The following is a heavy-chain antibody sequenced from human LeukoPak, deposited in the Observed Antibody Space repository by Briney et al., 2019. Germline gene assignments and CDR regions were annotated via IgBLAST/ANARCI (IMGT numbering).Heavy chain of an antibody. Sequence: GGSLRLSCAASGFTVSSNYMSWVRQAPGKGLDWVSIIYIGGSTYYADSVKGRFTISRDNSKNTLYLQMNSLRAEDTAVYYCARDSYYYGMDVWGQGTTVTVSS. CDR2: IYIGGST. CDR3: ARDSYYYGMDV. J-gene: IGHJ6*02. CDR1: GFTVSSNY. V-gene: IGHV3-53*01.